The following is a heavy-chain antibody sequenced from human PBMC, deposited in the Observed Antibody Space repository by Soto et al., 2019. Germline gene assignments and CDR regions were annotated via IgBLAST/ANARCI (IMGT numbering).Heavy chain of an antibody. Sequence: PAETLSRTCSISGCSISSSSYYWGWIRQPPGKGLEWIGSIYYSGSTYYNPSLKSRVTISVDTSKNQFSLKLSSVTAADTAVYYCAITMVRGVIYYYGMDVWGQGTTVLVSS. CDR1: GCSISSSSYY. D-gene: IGHD3-10*01. CDR3: AITMVRGVIYYYGMDV. J-gene: IGHJ6*02. CDR2: IYYSGST. V-gene: IGHV4-39*01.